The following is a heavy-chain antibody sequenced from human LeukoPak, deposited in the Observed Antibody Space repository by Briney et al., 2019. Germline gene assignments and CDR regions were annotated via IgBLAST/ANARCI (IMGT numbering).Heavy chain of an antibody. V-gene: IGHV4-34*01. CDR2: INHSGST. CDR3: ARGWVRGVTHFDY. Sequence: PSETLPLTCAVYGGSFSGYYWSWIRQPPGKGLEWIGEINHSGSTNYNPSLKSRVTISVDTSKNQFSLKLSSVTAADTAVYYCARGWVRGVTHFDYWGQGTLVTVSS. D-gene: IGHD3-10*01. CDR1: GGSFSGYY. J-gene: IGHJ4*02.